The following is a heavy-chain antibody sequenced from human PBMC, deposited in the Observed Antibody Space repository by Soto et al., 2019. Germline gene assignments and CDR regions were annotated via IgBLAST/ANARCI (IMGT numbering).Heavy chain of an antibody. CDR1: GFTFSSYA. CDR2: ISGRGGST. V-gene: IGHV3-23*01. D-gene: IGHD6-13*01. J-gene: IGHJ5*02. Sequence: EVQLLESGGGLVQPGGSLRLSCAASGFTFSSYAMSWVRQAPGKGLEWFSAISGRGGSTYYADSVKGRFTIYRDNSKNTLYLQMNSLRAEDTAVYYCANVKVAAAGSGGWFDPWGQGTLVTVSS. CDR3: ANVKVAAAGSGGWFDP.